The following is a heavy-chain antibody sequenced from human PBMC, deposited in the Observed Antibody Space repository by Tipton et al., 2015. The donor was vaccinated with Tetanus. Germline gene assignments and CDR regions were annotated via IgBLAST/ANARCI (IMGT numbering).Heavy chain of an antibody. CDR2: ISSSSSYI. CDR1: GFTFSSYS. J-gene: IGHJ3*02. V-gene: IGHV3-21*03. CDR3: GRDMSGYYDFWGGQIIGGVAFDI. Sequence: SLRLSCAASGFTFSSYSMNWVRQAPGKGLEWVSSISSSSSYIYYADSVKGRFTISRDNAKNSLYLQMNSLRAEDTAVYYCGRDMSGYYDFWGGQIIGGVAFDIWGQGTMVTASS. D-gene: IGHD3-3*01.